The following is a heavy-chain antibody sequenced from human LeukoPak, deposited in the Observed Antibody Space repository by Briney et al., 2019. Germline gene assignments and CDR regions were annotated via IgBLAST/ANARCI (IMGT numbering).Heavy chain of an antibody. CDR3: ARVRPAVAGTHYFDY. Sequence: PSETLSLTCTVSGGSISSYYWSWIRQPPGKGLEWNGYIYYSGSTNYNPSLKSRVTISVDTSKNQFSLKLSSVTAADTAVYYCARVRPAVAGTHYFDYWGQGTLVTVSS. J-gene: IGHJ4*02. CDR1: GGSISSYY. V-gene: IGHV4-59*01. D-gene: IGHD6-19*01. CDR2: IYYSGST.